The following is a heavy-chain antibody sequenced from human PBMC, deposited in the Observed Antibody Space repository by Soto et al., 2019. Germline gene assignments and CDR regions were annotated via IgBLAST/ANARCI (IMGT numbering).Heavy chain of an antibody. CDR2: ILPILGSI. CDR3: GRIPRYSFPTSDPLDN. CDR1: GGTFNTYT. Sequence: QVQLVQSGAEVRKPGSSVMISCKASGGTFNTYTFSRVRQAPGQGLEWMGSILPILGSINYAPNFQGRLSITADQSTTTAYMELSSLTSHDTAIYYCGRIPRYSFPTSDPLDNWGQGTLVTVSS. D-gene: IGHD5-18*01. J-gene: IGHJ4*02. V-gene: IGHV1-69*08.